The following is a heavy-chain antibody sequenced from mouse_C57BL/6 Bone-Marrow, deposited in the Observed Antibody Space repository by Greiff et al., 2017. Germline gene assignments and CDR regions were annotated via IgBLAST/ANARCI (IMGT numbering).Heavy chain of an antibody. CDR3: ARSKSYGNYFDY. J-gene: IGHJ2*01. CDR2: INPNYGTT. V-gene: IGHV1-39*01. CDR1: GYSFTDYN. D-gene: IGHD2-1*01. Sequence: HVKQSGPELVKPGASVKISCKASGYSFTDYNMNWVKQSNGKSLEWIGVINPNYGTTSYNQKFKGKATLTVDQSSSTAYMQLNSLTSEDSAVYYCARSKSYGNYFDYWGQGTTLTVSS.